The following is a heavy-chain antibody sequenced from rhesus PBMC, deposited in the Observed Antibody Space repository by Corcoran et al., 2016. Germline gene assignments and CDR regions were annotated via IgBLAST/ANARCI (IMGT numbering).Heavy chain of an antibody. J-gene: IGHJ4*01. CDR2: IYDRGAST. CDR1: GGSISSNY. V-gene: IGHV4-160*01. D-gene: IGHD4-29*01. CDR3: AREGTVAAIGVDY. Sequence: QVQLQESGPGLVKPSETLSLTCAVSGGSISSNYWSWIRQAPGKGLEWIGRIYDRGASTDYNPSLKRRVTISTDTSKNQFSLKLSSVTAADTAVYYCAREGTVAAIGVDYWGQGVLVTVSS.